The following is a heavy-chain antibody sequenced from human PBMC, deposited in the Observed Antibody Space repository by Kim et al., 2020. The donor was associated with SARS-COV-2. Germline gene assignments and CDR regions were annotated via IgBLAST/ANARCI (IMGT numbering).Heavy chain of an antibody. CDR2: ISGAGDTI. Sequence: GGSLRLSCAASGFNFTNYEMHWVRQPPGKGLEWVSYISGAGDTIYYADSVKGRFTISRDNAKKSLYLQMNSLGVEDTAVYYCARGREKRWIICYSYYYAMDAWGQGTTVAVSS. J-gene: IGHJ6*02. D-gene: IGHD3-16*01. CDR1: GFNFTNYE. CDR3: ARGREKRWIICYSYYYAMDA. V-gene: IGHV3-48*03.